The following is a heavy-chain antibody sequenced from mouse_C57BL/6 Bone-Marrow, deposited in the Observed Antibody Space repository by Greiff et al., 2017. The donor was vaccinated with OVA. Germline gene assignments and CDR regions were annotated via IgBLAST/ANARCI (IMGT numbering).Heavy chain of an antibody. J-gene: IGHJ1*03. CDR2: IFPGSGST. D-gene: IGHD2-5*01. Sequence: VQLQQSGPELVKPGASVKISCKASGYTFTDYYINWVKQRPGQGLEWIGWIFPGSGSTYYNEKFKGKATLTVDKSSSTAYMLLSSLTSEDSAVYFCARAYYSNLWYFDVWGTGTTVTVSS. V-gene: IGHV1-75*01. CDR1: GYTFTDYY. CDR3: ARAYYSNLWYFDV.